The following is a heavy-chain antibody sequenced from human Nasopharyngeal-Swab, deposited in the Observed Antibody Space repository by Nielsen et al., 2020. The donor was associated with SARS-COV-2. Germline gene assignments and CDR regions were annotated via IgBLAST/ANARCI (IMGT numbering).Heavy chain of an antibody. Sequence: GGSLSLSCAASGFTFSSYSMSWVRQAPGKGLEWVSAISGSGGSTYYADSVKGRFTISRDNSKNTLYLQMNSLRAEDTAVYYCAKSSSTPHGMDVWGQGTTVTVSS. CDR2: ISGSGGST. CDR1: GFTFSSYS. V-gene: IGHV3-23*01. J-gene: IGHJ6*02. CDR3: AKSSSTPHGMDV.